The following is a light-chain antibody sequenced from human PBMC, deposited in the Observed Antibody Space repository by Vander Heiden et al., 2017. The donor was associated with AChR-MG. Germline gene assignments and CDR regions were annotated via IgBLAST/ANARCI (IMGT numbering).Light chain of an antibody. CDR1: QSVSARY. CDR2: GAS. V-gene: IGKV3-20*01. Sequence: EIVLTQSPGTLSLSPGERATLSCRASQSVSARYLAWYQQKPGQAPRLLIYGASSRATGIPDRFSGSGSGTDFTLTISRLDPEDFAVYYCQQCGSSPTWTFGQGTQVEIK. J-gene: IGKJ1*01. CDR3: QQCGSSPTWT.